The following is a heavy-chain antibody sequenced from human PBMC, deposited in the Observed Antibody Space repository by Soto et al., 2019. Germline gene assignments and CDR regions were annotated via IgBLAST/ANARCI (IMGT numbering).Heavy chain of an antibody. J-gene: IGHJ4*02. CDR1: GDTFNIYA. CDR2: IIPVFGTP. D-gene: IGHD3-3*01. V-gene: IGHV1-69*01. CDR3: ARGPYYDFWKGFAHFDY. Sequence: QVQLEQSGAEVKKPGSSVKVPCKTSGDTFNIYAISWVRQAPGQGLGWMGGIIPVFGTPSYAQKFRDRVTITADESTSTAHMELRSLTSEDTAVYYCARGPYYDFWKGFAHFDYWGQETLVTVSS.